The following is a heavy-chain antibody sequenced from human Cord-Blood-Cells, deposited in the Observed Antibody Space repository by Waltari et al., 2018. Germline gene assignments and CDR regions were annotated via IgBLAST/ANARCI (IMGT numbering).Heavy chain of an antibody. J-gene: IGHJ4*02. CDR1: GFTFSRDS. V-gene: IGHV3-21*01. CDR2: ISSSSSYI. D-gene: IGHD6-19*01. CDR3: ARSYSSGRAY. Sequence: EVQLVESGGGLVKPGGSLRLSWAASGFTFSRDSMTWVRRAPGKGLEWVSSISSSSSYIYYADSVKGRFTISRDNAKNSLYLQMNSLRAEDTAVYYCARSYSSGRAYWGQGTLVTVSS.